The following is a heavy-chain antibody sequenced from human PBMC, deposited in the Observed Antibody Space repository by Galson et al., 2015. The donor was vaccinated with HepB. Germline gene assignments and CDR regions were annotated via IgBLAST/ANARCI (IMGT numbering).Heavy chain of an antibody. V-gene: IGHV3-33*01. D-gene: IGHD1-14*01. J-gene: IGHJ2*01. Sequence: SLRLSCAESGFTFSSYGMHWVRQAPGKGLEWVAVIWYDGSNKYYADSVKGRFTISRDNSKNTLYLQMNSLRAEDTAVYYCASLPGSFDLWGRGTLVTVSS. CDR2: IWYDGSNK. CDR1: GFTFSSYG. CDR3: ASLPGSFDL.